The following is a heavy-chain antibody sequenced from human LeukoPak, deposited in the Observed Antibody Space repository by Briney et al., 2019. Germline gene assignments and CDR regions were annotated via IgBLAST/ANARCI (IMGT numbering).Heavy chain of an antibody. CDR2: ITSSSSAK. Sequence: GGSLRLSCVASGFTFSTYSMNWVRQAPGKGLEWVSNITSSSSAKYYADSVKGRFTISRDNAENSLYLQMNSLRAEDTAVYYCTRDQEGSDYWGQGTLVTVSS. V-gene: IGHV3-48*01. J-gene: IGHJ4*02. CDR3: TRDQEGSDY. CDR1: GFTFSTYS.